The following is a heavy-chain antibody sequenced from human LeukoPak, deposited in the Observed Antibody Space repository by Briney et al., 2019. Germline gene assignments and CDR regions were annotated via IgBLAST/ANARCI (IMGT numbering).Heavy chain of an antibody. CDR2: SSGSGSTT. CDR1: GFTFNSYA. D-gene: IGHD4-11*01. CDR3: ARGTTAKAFDI. J-gene: IGHJ3*02. Sequence: GGSLRLSCVASGFTFNSYAISWVRQAPGKGLEWVSGSSGSGSTTNYADSVKGRFTISRDNSKNTLYLQMNSLRAEDTAVYYCARGTTAKAFDIWGQGPMVTVSS. V-gene: IGHV3-23*01.